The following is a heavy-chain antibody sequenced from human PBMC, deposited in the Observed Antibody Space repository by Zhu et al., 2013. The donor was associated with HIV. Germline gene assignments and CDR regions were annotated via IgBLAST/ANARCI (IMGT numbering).Heavy chain of an antibody. J-gene: IGHJ6*02. Sequence: QVQVGLSGSEVKQPGSSLTISCKPFGGTFSSYAISWVRQAPGQGLEWMGGIIPIFGTANYAQKFQGRVTITADESTSTAYMELSSLRSEDTAVYYCARAGDDYVWGSYRFGYYYGMDVWGQGTTVTVSS. CDR3: ARAGDDYVWGSYRFGYYYGMDV. D-gene: IGHD3-16*02. CDR2: IIPIFGTA. CDR1: GGTFSSYA. V-gene: IGHV1-69*12.